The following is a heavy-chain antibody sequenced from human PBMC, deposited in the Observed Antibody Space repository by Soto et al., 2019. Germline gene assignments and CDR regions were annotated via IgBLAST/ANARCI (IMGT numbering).Heavy chain of an antibody. D-gene: IGHD4-17*01. V-gene: IGHV3-30-3*01. J-gene: IGHJ4*02. CDR2: ISYDGSNK. Sequence: GGSLRLSCAASGFTFSSYAMHWVRQAPGKGLEWVAVISYDGSNKYYADSVKGRFTISRDNSKNTLYLQMNSLRAEDTAVYYCARDLDGRGEIYGDYVMWGQGTLVTVSS. CDR1: GFTFSSYA. CDR3: ARDLDGRGEIYGDYVM.